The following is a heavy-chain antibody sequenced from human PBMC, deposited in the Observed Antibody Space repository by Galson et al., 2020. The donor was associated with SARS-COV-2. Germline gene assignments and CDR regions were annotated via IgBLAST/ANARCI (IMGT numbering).Heavy chain of an antibody. CDR1: GDSVSTNNAG. D-gene: IGHD3-10*01. CDR2: TYYSSKWNN. J-gene: IGHJ6*02. CDR3: ARGWLQTGLGV. V-gene: IGHV6-1*01. Sequence: SQTLSLTCAISGDSVSTNNAGWNWIRQSPSRGLEWLGRTYYSSKWNNHYAISVKGRIIINADTSKNHFSLQLNSVTPEDTAVYYCARGWLQTGLGVWGQGATVTVSS.